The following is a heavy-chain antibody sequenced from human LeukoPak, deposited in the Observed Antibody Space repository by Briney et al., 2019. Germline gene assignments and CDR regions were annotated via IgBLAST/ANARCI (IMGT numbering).Heavy chain of an antibody. CDR1: GFTFSSYA. V-gene: IGHV3-23*01. D-gene: IGHD5-12*01. J-gene: IGHJ4*02. Sequence: PGGSLRLSCAASGFTFSSYAMSWVRQAPGRGLEWVSAISGSGGSTYYADSVKGRFTISRDNSKNTLYLQMNSLRAEDTAVYYCAKGQWLDYYFDYWGQGTLVTVSS. CDR3: AKGQWLDYYFDY. CDR2: ISGSGGST.